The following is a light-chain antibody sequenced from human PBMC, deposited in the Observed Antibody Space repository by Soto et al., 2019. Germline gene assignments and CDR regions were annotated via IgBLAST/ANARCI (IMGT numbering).Light chain of an antibody. Sequence: MQLTQSPSFLSASIGDSVPITCRFSQGISNYLAWYQQKPGKAPRLLIYDASTLQSGVPSRFSGSRSGTEFTLTISSLQPEDFATYYCQQLNGYLALTFGGGTKVDI. CDR3: QQLNGYLALT. V-gene: IGKV1-9*01. J-gene: IGKJ4*01. CDR1: QGISNY. CDR2: DAS.